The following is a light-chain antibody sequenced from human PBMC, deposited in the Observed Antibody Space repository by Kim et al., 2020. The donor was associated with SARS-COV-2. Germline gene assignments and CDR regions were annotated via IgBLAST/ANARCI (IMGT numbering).Light chain of an antibody. J-gene: IGKJ1*01. Sequence: EIVLTQSPGTLSLSPGERATLSCRASQSVSSSYLAWYQQKAGQAPRLLIYGASIRATGIPDRFSGSGSGTDFTLTISRLEPKDFAVYYCQQYGSLPRTFGQGTKVDIK. CDR1: QSVSSSY. CDR3: QQYGSLPRT. V-gene: IGKV3-20*01. CDR2: GAS.